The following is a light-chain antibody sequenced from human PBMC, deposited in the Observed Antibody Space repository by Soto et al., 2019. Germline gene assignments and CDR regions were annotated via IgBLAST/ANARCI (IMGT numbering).Light chain of an antibody. CDR2: DDS. V-gene: IGLV3-21*02. CDR3: QVWDESTVHYV. Sequence: SYELAQPPSVTVAPGQTARITCGGNNIGSKSVHWYQQKPGQAPVLVVYDDSDRPSGIPERFSGSESGNTATLTISRVEAGDEADYYCQVWDESTVHYVFGTGTKVTVL. CDR1: NIGSKS. J-gene: IGLJ1*01.